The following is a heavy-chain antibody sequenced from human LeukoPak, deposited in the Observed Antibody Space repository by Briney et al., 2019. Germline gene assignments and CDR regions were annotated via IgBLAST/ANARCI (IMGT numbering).Heavy chain of an antibody. CDR3: ARVLRYFDWPHDAFDI. V-gene: IGHV3-7*01. CDR2: IKQDGSEK. Sequence: GGSLRLSCAASGFTFSSYWMSWVRQAPGKGLEWVANIKQDGSEKYYVDSVKGRFTISRDNAKNSLYLQMNSLRAEDTAVYYCARVLRYFDWPHDAFDIWGQGTMVTVSS. CDR1: GFTFSSYW. D-gene: IGHD3-9*01. J-gene: IGHJ3*02.